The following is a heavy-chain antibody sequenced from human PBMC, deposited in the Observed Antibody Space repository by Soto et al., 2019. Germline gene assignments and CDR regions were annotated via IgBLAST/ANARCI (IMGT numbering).Heavy chain of an antibody. J-gene: IGHJ4*02. CDR1: GFTFSSYG. Sequence: QVQLVESGGGVVQPGRSLRLSCAASGFTFSSYGMHWVRQAPGKGLEWVAVISYDGSNKYYADSVKGRFTISRDNSKNTLYLQMNSLRAEDTAVYYCAKDPRHYYYDSSGYYYVYWGQGTLVTVSS. D-gene: IGHD3-22*01. V-gene: IGHV3-30*18. CDR2: ISYDGSNK. CDR3: AKDPRHYYYDSSGYYYVY.